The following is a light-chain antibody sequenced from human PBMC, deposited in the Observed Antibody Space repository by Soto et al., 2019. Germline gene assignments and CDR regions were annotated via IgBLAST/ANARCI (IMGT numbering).Light chain of an antibody. J-gene: IGKJ1*01. V-gene: IGKV1-8*01. CDR1: QSITTY. CDR2: GAS. CDR3: QQYYHYPRT. Sequence: AIRMTQSPSSLSASSGDRVTITCRASQSITTYLAWYQQKPGKAPQLLIYGASTLQTGVPSRFTGSGSGTEFTLTITRLQSEDFAVYYCQQYYHYPRTFGQGTKVEVK.